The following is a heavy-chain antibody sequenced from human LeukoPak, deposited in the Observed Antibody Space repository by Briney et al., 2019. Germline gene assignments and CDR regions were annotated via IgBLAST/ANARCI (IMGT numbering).Heavy chain of an antibody. V-gene: IGHV1-69*13. D-gene: IGHD3-22*01. CDR3: ARKEYYDSSGYRDY. Sequence: ASVKVSCKASGGTFSSYAISWVRQAPGQGLEWMGGIIPIFGTANYAQKFQGRVTITADESTSTAYMELSSLRSEDTAVYHCARKEYYDSSGYRDYWGQGTLVTVSS. J-gene: IGHJ4*02. CDR2: IIPIFGTA. CDR1: GGTFSSYA.